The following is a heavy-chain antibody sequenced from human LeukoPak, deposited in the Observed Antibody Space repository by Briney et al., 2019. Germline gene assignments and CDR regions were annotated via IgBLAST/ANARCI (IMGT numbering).Heavy chain of an antibody. D-gene: IGHD1-26*01. CDR3: ARDSSIVGTTGAFDI. CDR2: IYHSGST. V-gene: IGHV4-4*02. Sequence: PSGTLSLTCSVSGGSISSNMWWSWVRQTPGKGLEWIEEIYHSGSTNYNPSLKSRVTISLDKSKNQFSLKLSSVTAADTAVYYCARDSSIVGTTGAFDIWGQGTMVIVSS. J-gene: IGHJ3*02. CDR1: GGSISSNMW.